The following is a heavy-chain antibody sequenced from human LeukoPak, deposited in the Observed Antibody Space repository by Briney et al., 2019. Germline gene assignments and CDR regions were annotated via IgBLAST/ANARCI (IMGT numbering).Heavy chain of an antibody. V-gene: IGHV5-51*01. CDR1: GYSFTSYL. CDR3: ARHTPYSGYGD. Sequence: GDSLKISCKGFGYSFTSYLIGWVRQMPGKGLGWMGIIYPGDSDTRYSPSFQGQVTISADKSISTAYLQWSSLKASDTAMYYCARHTPYSGYGDWGQGTLVTVSS. D-gene: IGHD5-12*01. CDR2: IYPGDSDT. J-gene: IGHJ4*02.